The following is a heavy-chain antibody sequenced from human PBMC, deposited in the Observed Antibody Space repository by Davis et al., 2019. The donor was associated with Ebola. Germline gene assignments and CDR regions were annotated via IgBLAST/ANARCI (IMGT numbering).Heavy chain of an antibody. CDR2: IYYSGST. V-gene: IGHV4-59*12. J-gene: IGHJ4*02. D-gene: IGHD4-17*01. CDR1: GGSISSYY. Sequence: GSLRLSCTVSGGSISSYYWSWIRQPPGKGLEWIGYIYYSGSTNYNPSLKSRVTISVDTSKNQFSLKLSSVTAADTAVYYCAGPYGDYANLDYWGQGTLVTVSS. CDR3: AGPYGDYANLDY.